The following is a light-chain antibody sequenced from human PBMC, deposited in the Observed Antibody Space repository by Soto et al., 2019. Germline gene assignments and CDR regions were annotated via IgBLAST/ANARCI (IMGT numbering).Light chain of an antibody. V-gene: IGLV2-14*01. J-gene: IGLJ1*01. CDR1: SSDVGGHKY. Sequence: ALTQPASVSGSPGQSITISCTGTSSDVGGHKYVSWYQQHPGKAPKLIIYDVSYRFSGVSNRFSGSKSGNTASLTISGLQAEDEADYHCSSYSSTSTLLFGTGTRSPS. CDR3: SSYSSTSTLL. CDR2: DVS.